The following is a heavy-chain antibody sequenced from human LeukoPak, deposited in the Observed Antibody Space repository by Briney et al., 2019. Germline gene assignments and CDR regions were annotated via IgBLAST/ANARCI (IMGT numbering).Heavy chain of an antibody. CDR2: IIPILGIA. CDR1: GGTFSSYA. V-gene: IGHV1-69*04. CDR3: ARDLSIGGGDDSNYYYGMDV. D-gene: IGHD2-21*02. Sequence: GSSVKVSCKASGGTFSSYAISWVRQAPGQGLEWMGRIIPILGIANYAQKFQGRVTITADKSTSTAYMELSSLRSEDTAVYYCARDLSIGGGDDSNYYYGMDVWGQGTTVTVSS. J-gene: IGHJ6*02.